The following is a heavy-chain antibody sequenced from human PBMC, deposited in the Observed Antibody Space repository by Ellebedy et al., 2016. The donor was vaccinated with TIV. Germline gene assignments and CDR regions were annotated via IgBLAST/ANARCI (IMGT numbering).Heavy chain of an antibody. V-gene: IGHV1-69*13. CDR1: GGTFSSYA. CDR2: IIPIFGTA. CDR3: ARDKRGGSGSYFRPFDP. J-gene: IGHJ5*02. Sequence: SVKVSXXASGGTFSSYAISWVRQAPGQGLEWMGGIIPIFGTANYAQKFQGRVTITADESTSTAYIELSSLRSEDTAVYYCARDKRGGSGSYFRPFDPWGQGTLVTVSS. D-gene: IGHD1-26*01.